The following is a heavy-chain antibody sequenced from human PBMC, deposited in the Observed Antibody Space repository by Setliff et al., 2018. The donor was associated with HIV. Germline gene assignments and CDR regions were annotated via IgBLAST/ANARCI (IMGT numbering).Heavy chain of an antibody. V-gene: IGHV1-18*01. CDR3: TRGGIYCGNDGCHRYFFDF. Sequence: ASVKVSCKTSGDLFTSYAFNWVRQAPGQGLEWMGWINTYNGHTNYAEKFQDRVTMTTDTSTRTVYMELRRLTSDDTALYCCTRGGIYCGNDGCHRYFFDFWGQGTLVTVSS. D-gene: IGHD2-21*01. J-gene: IGHJ4*02. CDR2: INTYNGHT. CDR1: GDLFTSYA.